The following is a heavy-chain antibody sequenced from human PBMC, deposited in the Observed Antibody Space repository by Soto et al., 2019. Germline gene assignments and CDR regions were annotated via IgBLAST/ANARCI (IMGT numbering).Heavy chain of an antibody. D-gene: IGHD2-8*02. V-gene: IGHV4-61*01. Sequence: ETLSLTCTVSGGSVNSGRYYWNWIRQSPGRGLEWMGYVYYSGTTKYNPSLKSRATISVDTTNNQFSLRLGPMTPAETAVYYCARDYWANEKRFESWGQGTLVTVSS. J-gene: IGHJ4*02. CDR3: ARDYWANEKRFES. CDR1: GGSVNSGRYY. CDR2: VYYSGTT.